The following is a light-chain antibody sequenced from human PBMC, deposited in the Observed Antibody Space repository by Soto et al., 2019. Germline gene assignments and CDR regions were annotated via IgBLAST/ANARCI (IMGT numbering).Light chain of an antibody. CDR1: QGISSF. CDR2: AAS. J-gene: IGKJ4*01. V-gene: IGKV1-9*01. CDR3: QHLNSYPLT. Sequence: IQLTQSPSSLSASVGDRVTITCRASQGISSFLAWYQQKPGKAPKLLIYAASTLQSGVPSRFSGSGSGTDFTLTISSLKHEDFATYYCQHLNSYPLTFGGGTNVEIK.